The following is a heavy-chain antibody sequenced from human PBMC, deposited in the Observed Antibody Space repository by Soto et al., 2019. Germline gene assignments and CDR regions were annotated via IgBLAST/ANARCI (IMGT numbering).Heavy chain of an antibody. Sequence: GGSLRLSCAASGFTFSSYSMNWVRQAPGKGLEWVSSISSSSSYIYYAGSVKGRFTISRDNAKNSLYLQMNSLRAEDTAVYYCARDQGLRYFDWSKDYYYYGMDVWGQGTTVTVSS. V-gene: IGHV3-21*01. CDR2: ISSSSSYI. J-gene: IGHJ6*02. CDR1: GFTFSSYS. D-gene: IGHD3-9*01. CDR3: ARDQGLRYFDWSKDYYYYGMDV.